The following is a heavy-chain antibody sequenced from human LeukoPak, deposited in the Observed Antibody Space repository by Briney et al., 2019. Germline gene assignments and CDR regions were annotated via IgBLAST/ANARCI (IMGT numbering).Heavy chain of an antibody. CDR3: AKDITIFGVATVPDAFDI. V-gene: IGHV3-9*03. Sequence: GRSLRLSCAASGFTFDDYAMHWVRHAPGKGLDWVSGTSWNSGSIGYADSVKGRFTISRDNAKNSLYLQMNSLRAEDMALYYCAKDITIFGVATVPDAFDIWGQGTMVTVSS. CDR2: TSWNSGSI. J-gene: IGHJ3*02. D-gene: IGHD3-3*01. CDR1: GFTFDDYA.